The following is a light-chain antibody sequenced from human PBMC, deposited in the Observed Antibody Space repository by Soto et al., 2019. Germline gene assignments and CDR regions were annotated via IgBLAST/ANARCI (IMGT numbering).Light chain of an antibody. CDR2: KAS. V-gene: IGKV1-5*03. J-gene: IGKJ2*01. CDR3: QQYNSYPYT. CDR1: QTISGW. Sequence: DIQMTQSPSTLSASVGDRVTITCRASQTISGWLALYQQKPGKAPKLLIYKASTLQSGVPSRFSGSGSGTEFTLTINSLQPDDFATYYCQQYNSYPYTFGQGTKVDIK.